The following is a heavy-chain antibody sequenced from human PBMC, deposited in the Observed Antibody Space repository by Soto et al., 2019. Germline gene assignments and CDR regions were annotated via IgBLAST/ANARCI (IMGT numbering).Heavy chain of an antibody. CDR1: GFTCSSSG. V-gene: IGHV3-33*01. CDR3: ATHYYGSGSYYSHGMDV. J-gene: IGHJ6*02. CDR2: IWYDGSNK. Sequence: GSLRPSGAASGFTCSSSGIHWVRQGPGKGLEWVAVIWYDGSNKYYADSVKGRFTISRDNSKNTLYLQMNSLRAEDTAVYYCATHYYGSGSYYSHGMDVWGQGTTVTVSS. D-gene: IGHD3-10*01.